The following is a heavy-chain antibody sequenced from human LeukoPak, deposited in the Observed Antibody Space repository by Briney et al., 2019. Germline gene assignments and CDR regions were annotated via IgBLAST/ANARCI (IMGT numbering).Heavy chain of an antibody. D-gene: IGHD6-19*01. CDR2: ISHSGST. J-gene: IGHJ6*03. CDR1: GGSFSDYY. V-gene: IGHV4-34*01. CDR3: ARSPGIAVAGTRYYYYMDV. Sequence: SETLSLTCTVYGGSFSDYYWSWIRQPPGKGLEWIGEISHSGSTNYNPSLKSRVTISVDTSKNQFSLKLSSVTAADTAVYYCARSPGIAVAGTRYYYYMDVWGKGTTVTISS.